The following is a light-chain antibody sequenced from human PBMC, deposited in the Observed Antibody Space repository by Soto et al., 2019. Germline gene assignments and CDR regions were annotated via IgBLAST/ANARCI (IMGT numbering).Light chain of an antibody. V-gene: IGKV1-39*01. J-gene: IGKJ4*01. Sequence: DIQMTQSPSSLSASVGDRVTIPFQASQDISNYLNWHQQKPGRAPNVLINVASTLRSGVPSRFSGSGSGTDFNLTINSLQPEDFATYFCQQSFTTPLTFGGGTKVDIK. CDR1: QDISNY. CDR3: QQSFTTPLT. CDR2: VAS.